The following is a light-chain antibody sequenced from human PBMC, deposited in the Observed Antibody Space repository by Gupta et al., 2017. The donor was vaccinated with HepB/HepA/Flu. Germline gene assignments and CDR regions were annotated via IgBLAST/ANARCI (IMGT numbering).Light chain of an antibody. J-gene: IGLJ1*01. CDR1: SSTVGANH. CDR2: KTN. CDR3: ATWDDSRSGLYV. V-gene: IGLV1-47*01. Sequence: QSVLTQPPSASGTPGQGISVSCSGSSSTVGANHVSWYQQLPGTAPKLLIHKTNQRPSGVPDRFSGSKSGTSASLAISGLRSEDEADYYCATWDDSRSGLYVFGTGTKVTVV.